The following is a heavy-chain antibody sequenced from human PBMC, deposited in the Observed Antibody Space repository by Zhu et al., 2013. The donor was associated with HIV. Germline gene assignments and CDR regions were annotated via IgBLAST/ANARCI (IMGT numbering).Heavy chain of an antibody. CDR1: GGSFTSYA. V-gene: IGHV1-69*01. Sequence: QVQLVQSDGELRRPGSSVKVSCKASGGSFTSYAFSWLRQAPGQGLEWMGGVVPIFDIVKHDLKFRGRLTIAADESRTTVYMELTGLTSDDSAVYYCARIESNTMIIVGGDFWGQGTLVSVSS. J-gene: IGHJ4*02. D-gene: IGHD3-22*01. CDR2: VVPIFDIV. CDR3: ARIESNTMIIVGGDF.